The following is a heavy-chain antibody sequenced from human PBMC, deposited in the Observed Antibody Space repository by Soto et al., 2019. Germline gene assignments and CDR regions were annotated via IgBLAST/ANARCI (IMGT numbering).Heavy chain of an antibody. D-gene: IGHD2-15*01. CDR1: GFTFSSYW. V-gene: IGHV3-74*01. J-gene: IGHJ4*02. CDR2: INADGSTT. Sequence: DVQLVESGGGLAQPGGSLRLSCVGSGFTFSSYWMHWVRQAPGKGLVWVSPINADGSTTNYADSVKCRFTVSRDNAKNTVDLQMNSLRDEDRAVYFCVRAGWYRVDYWGQGTLLTVS. CDR3: VRAGWYRVDY.